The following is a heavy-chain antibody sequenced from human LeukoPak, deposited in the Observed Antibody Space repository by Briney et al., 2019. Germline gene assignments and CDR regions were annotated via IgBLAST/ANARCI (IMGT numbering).Heavy chain of an antibody. CDR1: GYTFTSYD. CDR3: ARRKFGYDDAFDI. CDR2: MNPNSGNT. D-gene: IGHD5-12*01. Sequence: ASVKVSCKASGYTFTSYDINWVRQATGQGLEWMGWMNPNSGNTGYAQKFQGRVTMTRNTSISTAYMELSSLGSEDTAVYYCARRKFGYDDAFDIWGQGTMVTVSS. V-gene: IGHV1-8*01. J-gene: IGHJ3*02.